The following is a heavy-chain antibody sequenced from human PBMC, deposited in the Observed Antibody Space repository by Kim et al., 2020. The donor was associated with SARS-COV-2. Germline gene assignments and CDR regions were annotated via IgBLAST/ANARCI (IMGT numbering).Heavy chain of an antibody. V-gene: IGHV5-51*01. CDR3: ARRRGSSWHDY. J-gene: IGHJ4*02. D-gene: IGHD6-13*01. CDR2: T. Sequence: TRSSPSFQGHVTISADKSLSTAYLQWSSLKASDTAMYYCARRRGSSWHDYWGQGTLVTVSS.